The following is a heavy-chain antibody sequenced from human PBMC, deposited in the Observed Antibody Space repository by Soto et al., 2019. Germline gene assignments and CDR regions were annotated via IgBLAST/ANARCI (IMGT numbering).Heavy chain of an antibody. J-gene: IGHJ4*02. CDR2: ISSSSSTI. D-gene: IGHD3-22*01. Sequence: GGSLRLSCAASGFTFSSYSMNWVRQAPGKGLEWVSYISSSSSTIYYADSVKGRFTISRDNAKNSLYLQMNSLRDEDTAVYYCARDGRVDQRGGYYYDSSGYPTTDYWGQGTLVTVSS. CDR1: GFTFSSYS. V-gene: IGHV3-48*02. CDR3: ARDGRVDQRGGYYYDSSGYPTTDY.